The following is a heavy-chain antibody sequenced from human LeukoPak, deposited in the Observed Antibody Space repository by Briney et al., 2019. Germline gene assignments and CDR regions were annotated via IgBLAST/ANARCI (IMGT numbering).Heavy chain of an antibody. Sequence: GGSLRLSCAASGFTFSSYWMSWVRQAPGKGLEWVANIKQDGSEKYYVDSVKGRFTISRDNAKNSLYLQMNSLRAEDTAVYYCARVGPITMIVVTPYYFDYWGQGTLVTVSS. V-gene: IGHV3-7*01. CDR2: IKQDGSEK. CDR1: GFTFSSYW. CDR3: ARVGPITMIVVTPYYFDY. J-gene: IGHJ4*02. D-gene: IGHD3-22*01.